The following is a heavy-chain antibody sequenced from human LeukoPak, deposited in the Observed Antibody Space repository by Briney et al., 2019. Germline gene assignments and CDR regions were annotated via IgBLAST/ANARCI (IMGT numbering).Heavy chain of an antibody. D-gene: IGHD2-15*01. J-gene: IGHJ4*02. Sequence: PGGSLRLSCAASGFTVSSNYMSWVRQAPGKGLEWVSVIYGGGSTYYADSVKGRFTISRDNSKNTLYLQMNSLRAEDTAVYYCARWWRGYFDYWGQGTLVTVSS. CDR1: GFTVSSNY. CDR3: ARWWRGYFDY. CDR2: IYGGGST. V-gene: IGHV3-53*01.